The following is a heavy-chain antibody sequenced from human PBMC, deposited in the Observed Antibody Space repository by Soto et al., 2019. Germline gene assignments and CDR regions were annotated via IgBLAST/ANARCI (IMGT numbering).Heavy chain of an antibody. D-gene: IGHD4-4*01. CDR1: GFTFNNNA. CDR3: ARAPTVTTNYDS. CDR2: ISGGGANT. V-gene: IGHV3-23*01. J-gene: IGHJ4*02. Sequence: PGGSLRLSCAASGFTFNNNAMSWVHQAPGKGLEWLSVISGGGANTYYADSVKGRFTISRDNSKNTLYLQMDSLRAEDTAVYYCARAPTVTTNYDSWGQGTLVTVSS.